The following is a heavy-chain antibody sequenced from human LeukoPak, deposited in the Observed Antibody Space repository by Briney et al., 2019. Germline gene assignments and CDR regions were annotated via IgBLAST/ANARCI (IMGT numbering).Heavy chain of an antibody. D-gene: IGHD6-19*01. CDR1: GGSISSGGYY. V-gene: IGHV4-31*03. CDR2: IYYSGST. Sequence: SETLSLTCTVSGGSISSGGYYWGWLRQRPGKDLEWIGYIYYSGSTSYNPSLKSRVTISVDTSKNQFSLKLSSVTAADTAVYYCARVFSSGWYVDYWGQGTLVTVSS. J-gene: IGHJ4*02. CDR3: ARVFSSGWYVDY.